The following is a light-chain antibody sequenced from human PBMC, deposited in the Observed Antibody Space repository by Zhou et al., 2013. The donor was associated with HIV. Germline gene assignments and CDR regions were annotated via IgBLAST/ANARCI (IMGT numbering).Light chain of an antibody. CDR1: QSISTY. J-gene: IGKJ2*01. CDR3: QQSYTTPYT. Sequence: DIQMTQSPSSLSASVGDRVTISCRASQSISTYLNWYQLRPGEAPKVLIYAASTLRSGVPSRFSGSGSGTHFTLTISSLQPEDFATYYCQQSYTTPYTFGQGTKLEIK. CDR2: AAS. V-gene: IGKV1-39*01.